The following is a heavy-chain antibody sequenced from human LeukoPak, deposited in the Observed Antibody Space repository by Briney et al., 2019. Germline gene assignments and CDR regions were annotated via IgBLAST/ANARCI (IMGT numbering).Heavy chain of an antibody. CDR2: INHSGST. CDR3: ARGDGVIMKY. Sequence: PSEALSLTCAVYGGSFSGYYWSWIRQPPGKGLEWIGEINHSGSTNYNPSLKSRVTISVDTSKNQFSLKLSSVTAADTAVYYCARGDGVIMKYWGQGTLITVSS. J-gene: IGHJ4*02. D-gene: IGHD3-10*01. V-gene: IGHV4-34*01. CDR1: GGSFSGYY.